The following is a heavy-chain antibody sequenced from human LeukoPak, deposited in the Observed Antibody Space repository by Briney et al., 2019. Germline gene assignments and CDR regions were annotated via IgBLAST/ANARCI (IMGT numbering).Heavy chain of an antibody. CDR3: ATQARIVGATGYFDY. CDR2: IFYSGST. D-gene: IGHD1-26*01. J-gene: IGHJ4*02. CDR1: SGSISSYY. Sequence: PSETLSLTSSVSSGSISSYYWSWIRQPPGKGLEWIGYIFYSGSTNYNPSLKSRVTISLDTSKNQFSLKLSSVTAADTAVYYCATQARIVGATGYFDYWGQGTLVTVSS. V-gene: IGHV4-59*08.